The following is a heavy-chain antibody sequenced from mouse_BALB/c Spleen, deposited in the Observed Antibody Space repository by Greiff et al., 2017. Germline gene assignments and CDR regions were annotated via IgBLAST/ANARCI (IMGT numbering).Heavy chain of an antibody. Sequence: VNVVESGPGLVAPSQCLSITCTVSGFSLTSYGVHWVRQPPGKGLEWLGVIWAGGSTNYNSALMSRLSISKDNSKSQVFLKMNSLQTDDTAMYYCARPFHYAMDYWGQGTSVTVSS. CDR3: ARPFHYAMDY. CDR1: GFSLTSYG. J-gene: IGHJ4*01. CDR2: IWAGGST. V-gene: IGHV2-9*02.